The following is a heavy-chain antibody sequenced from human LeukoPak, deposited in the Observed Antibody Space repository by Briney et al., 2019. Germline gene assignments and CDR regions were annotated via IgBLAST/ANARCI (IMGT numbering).Heavy chain of an antibody. Sequence: SQTLSLTCTVSGGSISSGSYYWSWIRQPAGKGLEWIGRIYTSGSTNYNPSLKSRVTMSVDTSKNQFSLKLSSVTAADTAVYYCARSPRVAVAGTDYMDVWGKGTTVTISS. J-gene: IGHJ6*03. CDR1: GGSISSGSYY. V-gene: IGHV4-61*02. D-gene: IGHD6-19*01. CDR3: ARSPRVAVAGTDYMDV. CDR2: IYTSGST.